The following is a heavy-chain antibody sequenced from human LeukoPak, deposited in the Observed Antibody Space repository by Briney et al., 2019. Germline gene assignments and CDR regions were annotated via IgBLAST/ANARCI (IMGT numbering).Heavy chain of an antibody. CDR1: GYTFTSYG. CDR3: AREYCSSTSCYAIDY. D-gene: IGHD2-2*01. CDR2: ISAYNGNT. J-gene: IGHJ4*02. Sequence: ASVKVSCKASGYTFTSYGISWVRQAPGQGLECMGWISAYNGNTNYAQKLQGRVTMTTDTSTSTAYMELRSLRSDDTAVYYCAREYCSSTSCYAIDYWGQGTLVTVSS. V-gene: IGHV1-18*04.